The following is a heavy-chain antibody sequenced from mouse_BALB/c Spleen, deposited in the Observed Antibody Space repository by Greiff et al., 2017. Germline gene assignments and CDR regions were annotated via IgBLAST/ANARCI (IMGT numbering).Heavy chain of an antibody. J-gene: IGHJ4*01. Sequence: VQLQQSGAELVKPGASVKLSCTASGFNIKDTYMHWVKQRPEQGLEWIGRIDPANGNTKYDPKFQGKATITADTSSNTAYLQLSSLTSEDTAVYYCARATACGFFMDYWGQGTSVTVSS. CDR2: IDPANGNT. CDR1: GFNIKDTY. D-gene: IGHD1-2*01. V-gene: IGHV14-3*02. CDR3: ARATACGFFMDY.